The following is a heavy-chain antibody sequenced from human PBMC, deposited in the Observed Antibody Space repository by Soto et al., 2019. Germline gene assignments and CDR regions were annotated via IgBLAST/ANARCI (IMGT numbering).Heavy chain of an antibody. CDR1: GGSITSSY. J-gene: IGHJ4*02. CDR3: ARHETLDSYYFDY. V-gene: IGHV4-59*08. CDR2: ISNTEKT. Sequence: QVQLQESGPGLVQPSETLSLACSVSGGSITSSYWSWIRQPPGKGLEWIGYISNTEKTAYNPSLNSRVTFSIDTAKNQLSLKLSSVPAADTAVYYCARHETLDSYYFDYWGRGTLVTVSS.